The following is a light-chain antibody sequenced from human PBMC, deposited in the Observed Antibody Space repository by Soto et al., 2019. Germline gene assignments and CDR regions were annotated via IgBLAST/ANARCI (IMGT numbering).Light chain of an antibody. CDR2: GAS. CDR3: QQTYTTPEIT. CDR1: QSISIY. V-gene: IGKV1-39*01. J-gene: IGKJ5*01. Sequence: DIQMTQSRSSLSASVGCRFTISCRASQSISIYLNWYQLKPGKAPNLMXYGASYLKSGVPTRFSGSGSGTDFTLTISSLQPEDFAIYYCQQTYTTPEITFGQGTRLEIK.